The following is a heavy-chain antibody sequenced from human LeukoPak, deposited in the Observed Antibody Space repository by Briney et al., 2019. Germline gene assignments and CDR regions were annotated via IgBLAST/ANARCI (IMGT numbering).Heavy chain of an antibody. V-gene: IGHV3-21*04. D-gene: IGHD3-9*01. CDR2: ISSSRSYI. J-gene: IGHJ3*02. Sequence: PGGSVRLSCASWVFIFRSYSMHWVRRAGGRGRAGVSPISSSRSYIYYAHSVKGRFTISTDNAKNSLYLQMNSLRAADTAVSYCPSAEHCDWSRAFDIWGQGTMVTVSS. CDR3: PSAEHCDWSRAFDI. CDR1: VFIFRSYS.